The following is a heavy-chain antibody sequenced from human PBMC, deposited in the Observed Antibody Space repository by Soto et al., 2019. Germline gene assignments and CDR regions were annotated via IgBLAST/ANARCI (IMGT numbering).Heavy chain of an antibody. CDR2: IYYSGST. CDR3: ARIGYGDYVLVDY. J-gene: IGHJ4*02. Sequence: SETLSLTCTVSGGSISSYYWSWIRQPPGKGLEWIGYIYYSGSTNYNPSLKSRVTISVDTSKNQFSLKLSSVTAADTAVYYCARIGYGDYVLVDYWGQGTLVTVSS. CDR1: GGSISSYY. V-gene: IGHV4-59*08. D-gene: IGHD4-17*01.